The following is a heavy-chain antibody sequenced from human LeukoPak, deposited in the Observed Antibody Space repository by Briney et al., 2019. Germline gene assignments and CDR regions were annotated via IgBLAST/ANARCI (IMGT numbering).Heavy chain of an antibody. J-gene: IGHJ6*02. CDR1: GVSISSYY. D-gene: IGHD1-1*01. V-gene: IGHV4-59*08. Sequence: PSETLSLTCTVSGVSISSYYWSWIRQPPGKGLEWIGYIYYSGSTNYNPSLKSRVTISVDTSKNQFSLKLSSVTAADTAVYYCARRTVSDGMDVWGQGTTVTVSS. CDR2: IYYSGST. CDR3: ARRTVSDGMDV.